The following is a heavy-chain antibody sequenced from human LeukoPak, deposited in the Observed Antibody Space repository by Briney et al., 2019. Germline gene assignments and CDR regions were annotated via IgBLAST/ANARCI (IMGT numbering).Heavy chain of an antibody. V-gene: IGHV1-69*13. D-gene: IGHD2-2*01. CDR3: ARDPGSRNFDY. Sequence: SVKVSCKASGGTFSSYAISWVRQAPGQGLEWMGGIIPIFGTANYAQKFQGRVTITADESTSTAYMELGSLRSDDTAVYYCARDPGSRNFDYWGQGALVTVSS. CDR1: GGTFSSYA. CDR2: IIPIFGTA. J-gene: IGHJ4*02.